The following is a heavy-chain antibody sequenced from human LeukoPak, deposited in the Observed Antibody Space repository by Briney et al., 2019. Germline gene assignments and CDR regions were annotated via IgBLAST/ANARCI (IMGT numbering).Heavy chain of an antibody. CDR1: GFTFSSYG. J-gene: IGHJ1*01. Sequence: GGSLRLSCVASGFTFSSYGMHWVRQAPGKGLEWVAVISYDGSNKYYADSVKGRFTISRDNSKNTLYLQMNSLRAEDTAVYYCAKVFFEMALEYFQHWGQGTLVTVSS. CDR3: AKVFFEMALEYFQH. D-gene: IGHD5-24*01. CDR2: ISYDGSNK. V-gene: IGHV3-30*18.